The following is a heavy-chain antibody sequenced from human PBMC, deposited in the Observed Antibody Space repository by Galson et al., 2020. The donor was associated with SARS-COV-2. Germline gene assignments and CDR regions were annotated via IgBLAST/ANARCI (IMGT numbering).Heavy chain of an antibody. CDR1: DVSMTSYY. J-gene: IGHJ6*02. CDR3: ARDPAPLYGDNYYYGMDV. Sequence: ETLETLSLTCSVSDVSMTSYYWSWIRQPPGKGLEWIGYISYSGSTNYNPSLRSRVTISVDLSKNQFSLKLSSVTAADTAVYYCARDPAPLYGDNYYYGMDVWGRGTTVTVSS. V-gene: IGHV4-59*01. CDR2: ISYSGST. D-gene: IGHD4-17*01.